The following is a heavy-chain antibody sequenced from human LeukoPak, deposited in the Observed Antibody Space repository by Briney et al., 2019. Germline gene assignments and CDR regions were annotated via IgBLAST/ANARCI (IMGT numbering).Heavy chain of an antibody. D-gene: IGHD3-22*01. Sequence: ASVKVSCKASGCTFTGYYMHWVRQAPGQGREWMGWINPNSGGTNYAQKFQGRVTMTRDTSISTAYMELSRLRSDDTAVYSCARGNYYDSSGYYPEAFDIWGQGTMVTVSS. CDR3: ARGNYYDSSGYYPEAFDI. V-gene: IGHV1-2*02. CDR2: INPNSGGT. J-gene: IGHJ3*02. CDR1: GCTFTGYY.